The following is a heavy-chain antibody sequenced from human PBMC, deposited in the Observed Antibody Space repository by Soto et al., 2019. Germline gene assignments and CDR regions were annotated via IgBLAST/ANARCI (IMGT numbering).Heavy chain of an antibody. Sequence: SETLSLTCTVSGGSIISYYWSWIRQPPGKGLEWIGYIYYSGSTNYNPSLKSRVTISVDTSKNQFSLKLSSVTAADTAVYYCARDEGSSWYKGAFDIWGQGTMVTVSS. V-gene: IGHV4-59*01. CDR1: GGSIISYY. D-gene: IGHD6-13*01. J-gene: IGHJ3*02. CDR2: IYYSGST. CDR3: ARDEGSSWYKGAFDI.